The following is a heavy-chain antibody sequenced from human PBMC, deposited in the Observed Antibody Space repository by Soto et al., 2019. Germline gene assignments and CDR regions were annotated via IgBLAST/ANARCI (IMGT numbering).Heavy chain of an antibody. Sequence: QMQLVQSGPEVKKPGTSVKVSCKASGFTFTSSAMQWVRQARGQRLEWIGWIVVGSGNTNYAQKFQERATITRDRSTSTADMDLSSLRSEDTAVYYCAAVPPFIAAADFNYYMDVWGKGTTVTVSS. CDR3: AAVPPFIAAADFNYYMDV. CDR1: GFTFTSSA. V-gene: IGHV1-58*02. J-gene: IGHJ6*03. D-gene: IGHD6-13*01. CDR2: IVVGSGNT.